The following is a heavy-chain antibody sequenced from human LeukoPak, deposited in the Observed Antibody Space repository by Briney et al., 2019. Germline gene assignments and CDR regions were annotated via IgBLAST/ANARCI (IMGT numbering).Heavy chain of an antibody. V-gene: IGHV1-2*02. Sequence: ASVKVSCKASGYTFTGYYMYWVRQAPEQGLEWMGWINPNSGGTTYAQKFQGRVTMTRDTSISTAYMELSRLRSDDTAVYYCARAEQQLVLAVDYWGQGTRVSVSS. CDR1: GYTFTGYY. CDR2: INPNSGGT. CDR3: ARAEQQLVLAVDY. J-gene: IGHJ4*02. D-gene: IGHD6-13*01.